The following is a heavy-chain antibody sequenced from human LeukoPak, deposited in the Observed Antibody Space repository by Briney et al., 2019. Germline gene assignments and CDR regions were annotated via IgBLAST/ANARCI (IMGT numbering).Heavy chain of an antibody. V-gene: IGHV3-21*01. CDR2: ISSSSSYI. CDR1: GFTFSSYS. Sequence: GGSLRLSCAASGFTFSSYSMNWVSQAPGKGLEWVSSISSSSSYIYYADSVKGRFTISRDNAKNSLYLQMNSLRAEDTAVYYCARDRHHRFGELFPWGEGTVVTVSS. D-gene: IGHD3-10*01. J-gene: IGHJ4*02. CDR3: ARDRHHRFGELFP.